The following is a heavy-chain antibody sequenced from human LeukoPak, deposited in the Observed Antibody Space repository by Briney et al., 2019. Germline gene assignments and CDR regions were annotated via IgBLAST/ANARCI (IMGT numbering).Heavy chain of an antibody. CDR3: ASSMTTVVFDY. CDR1: GYTLTNNY. Sequence: GASVKISCKASGYTLTNNYMHWVRQAPGQGLEWMGWINPNSGGTNYAQKFQGRVTMTRDTSISTAYMELSRLRSDDTAVYYCASSMTTVVFDYWGQGTLVTVSS. J-gene: IGHJ4*02. CDR2: INPNSGGT. V-gene: IGHV1-2*02. D-gene: IGHD4-11*01.